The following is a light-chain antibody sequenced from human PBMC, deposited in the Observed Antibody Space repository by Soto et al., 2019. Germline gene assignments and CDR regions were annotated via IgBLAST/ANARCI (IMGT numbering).Light chain of an antibody. Sequence: EIVVTQSPGTLSLSLGERATLSCRASQSVSSSYLAWYQQKPGQAPRLLIYGTSNRASGIPDRFSGSGSGTDFSLTISRLEPEDFAVYYCXHYGSTPPDTFGQGTKVEIK. CDR2: GTS. V-gene: IGKV3-20*01. CDR3: XHYGSTPPDT. CDR1: QSVSSSY. J-gene: IGKJ2*01.